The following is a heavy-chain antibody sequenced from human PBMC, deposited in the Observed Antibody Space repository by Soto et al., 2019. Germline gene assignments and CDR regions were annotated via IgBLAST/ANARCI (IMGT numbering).Heavy chain of an antibody. V-gene: IGHV3-23*01. Sequence: EVPLLESGGGLVQLGGSLRLSCAASGFTFSSYAMNWVRQAPGKGLEWVSVISGSGGSTYYADSVKGRFTISRDNSKNTLYLLMNSLRAEDTAVYYCARRSSSWYFDYWGQGTLVTVSS. CDR1: GFTFSSYA. CDR2: ISGSGGST. CDR3: ARRSSSWYFDY. J-gene: IGHJ4*02. D-gene: IGHD6-13*01.